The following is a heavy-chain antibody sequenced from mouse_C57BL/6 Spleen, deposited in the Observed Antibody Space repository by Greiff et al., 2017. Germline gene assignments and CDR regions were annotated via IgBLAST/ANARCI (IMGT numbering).Heavy chain of an antibody. D-gene: IGHD1-1*01. CDR3: AKRGYYGTWYFDV. CDR2: IWRGGST. V-gene: IGHV2-5*01. Sequence: QVQLKESGPGLVQPSQSLSITCTVSGFSFTSYGVHWVRQSPGKGLEWLGVIWRGGSTDYNAAFMSRLSITKDNSKSQVFFKMNRLQADDTAIYYCAKRGYYGTWYFDVWGTGTTVTVSS. CDR1: GFSFTSYG. J-gene: IGHJ1*03.